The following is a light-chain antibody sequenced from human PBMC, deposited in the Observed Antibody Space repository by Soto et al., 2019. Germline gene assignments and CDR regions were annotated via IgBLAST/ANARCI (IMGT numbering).Light chain of an antibody. CDR1: QSVSSY. CDR3: QQDYNLPWT. CDR2: GAS. V-gene: IGKV3D-7*01. J-gene: IGKJ1*01. Sequence: EIVLTQSPATLSLSPGERATLSCWASQSVSSYLSWYQQSPGQAPRLLIYGASIRATGIPARFSGSGSGTAFTLTISSLQPEDFAVYYCQQDYNLPWTFGQGTKVEIK.